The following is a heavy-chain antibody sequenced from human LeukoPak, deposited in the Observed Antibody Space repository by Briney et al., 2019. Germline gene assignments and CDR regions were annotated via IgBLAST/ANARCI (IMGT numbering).Heavy chain of an antibody. J-gene: IGHJ4*02. CDR1: GFSLSTYW. CDR3: ARDKIVGPTKFDY. V-gene: IGHV3-7*03. Sequence: GGSLRLSCAASGFSLSTYWMSWVRQAPGKGLEWVANIKQDGNEEHYVDSVKGRFIISRDNAKNSLYLQMNTLRAEDTAVYYRARDKIVGPTKFDYWGQGTLVTVSS. CDR2: IKQDGNEE. D-gene: IGHD1-26*01.